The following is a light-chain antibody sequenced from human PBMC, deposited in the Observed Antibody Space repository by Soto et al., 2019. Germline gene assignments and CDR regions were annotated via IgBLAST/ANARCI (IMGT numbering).Light chain of an antibody. J-gene: IGKJ1*01. CDR3: QQRSNWPST. CDR1: QSVSNNY. Sequence: IVSTQSPGTLSLSPGERATLSCRASQSVSNNYLAWYQQKPGQAPRLLIYGASNRATGIPARFSGSGSGTDFTLTISSLEPEDFAVYYCQQRSNWPSTFGQGTKVDVK. V-gene: IGKV3-11*01. CDR2: GAS.